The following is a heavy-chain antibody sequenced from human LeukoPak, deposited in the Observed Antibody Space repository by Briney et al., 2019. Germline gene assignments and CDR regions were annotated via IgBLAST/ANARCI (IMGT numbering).Heavy chain of an antibody. D-gene: IGHD3-16*01. J-gene: IGHJ6*03. CDR1: LFTFSSYS. CDR2: ISSGGGYT. V-gene: IGHV3-21*06. CDR3: ARIPLISGYYYSYMDV. Sequence: GGSLRLSCAASLFTFSSYSMNWVRQAPGKVLEWVSSISSGGGYTYYADSVKGRFTISRDNAKNSLYLQMNSLRAEDTALYYCARIPLISGYYYSYMDVWGKGTTVTVS.